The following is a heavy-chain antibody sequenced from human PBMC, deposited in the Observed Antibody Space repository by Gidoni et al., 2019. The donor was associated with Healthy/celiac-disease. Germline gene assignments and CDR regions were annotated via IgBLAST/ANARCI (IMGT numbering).Heavy chain of an antibody. V-gene: IGHV5-10-1*03. D-gene: IGHD3-22*01. CDR3: ARHPYYYDSSGWGAFDI. J-gene: IGHJ3*02. CDR1: GYSFTSYW. Sequence: ELQLVQSGSEVKKPGESLSISCKGSGYSFTSYWISWVRQLPGKGLEWMGRIDPSDSYTNYSPSFQGHVTISADKSISTAYLQWSSLKASDTAMYYCARHPYYYDSSGWGAFDIWGQGTMVTVSS. CDR2: IDPSDSYT.